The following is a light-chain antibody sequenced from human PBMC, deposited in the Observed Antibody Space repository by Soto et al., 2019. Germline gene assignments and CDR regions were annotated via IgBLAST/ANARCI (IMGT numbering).Light chain of an antibody. CDR2: GAS. CDR1: QSVLYSSNNKNY. Sequence: DIVITQAAYCLAVSLVGSATINCKSSQSVLYSSNNKNYLAWYQQKPGQPPKLLIYGASTRESGVPDRFSGSGSGTDFTLTISSLQPDDFATYYCQHYSSYSEAFGQGTKVDIK. J-gene: IGKJ1*01. CDR3: QHYSSYSEA. V-gene: IGKV4-1*01.